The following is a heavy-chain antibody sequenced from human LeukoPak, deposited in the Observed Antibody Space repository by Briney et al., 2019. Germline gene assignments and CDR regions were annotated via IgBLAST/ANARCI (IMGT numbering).Heavy chain of an antibody. CDR1: GYTFTGYY. CDR3: ARDYEVVAASDY. V-gene: IGHV1-2*02. CDR2: ISPNSGGT. J-gene: IGHJ4*02. Sequence: ASVKVSCKASGYTFTGYYMYWVRQAPGQGLEWMGWISPNSGGTNYAQKFQGRVTMTRDTSISTAYMELSRLRSDDTAVYYCARDYEVVAASDYWGQGTLVTVSS. D-gene: IGHD2-15*01.